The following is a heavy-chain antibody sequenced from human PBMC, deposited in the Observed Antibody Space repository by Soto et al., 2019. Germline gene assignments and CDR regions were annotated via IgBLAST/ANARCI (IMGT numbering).Heavy chain of an antibody. CDR1: GFTFSSYG. V-gene: IGHV3-30*18. CDR3: AKIRQQLVHYYYYGMDV. CDR2: ISYDGSNK. J-gene: IGHJ6*02. D-gene: IGHD6-13*01. Sequence: GGSLRLSCAASGFTFSSYGMHWVRQAPGKGLEWVAVISYDGSNKYYADSVKGRFTISRDNSKNTPYLQMNSLRAEDTAVYYCAKIRQQLVHYYYYGMDVWGQGTTVTVSS.